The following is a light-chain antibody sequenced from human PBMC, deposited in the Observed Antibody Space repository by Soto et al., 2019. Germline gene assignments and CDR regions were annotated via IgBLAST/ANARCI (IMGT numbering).Light chain of an antibody. CDR3: SSYTSTNTWV. Sequence: QSVLTQPASVSVSPGQSITISCTGTSSDVGGYNYVSWYQQHPGKAPKFLIYEVSNRPSGVSNRFSGSKSGNTASLTISGLQAEDEADYYCSSYTSTNTWVFGGGTKLTVL. CDR2: EVS. J-gene: IGLJ3*02. V-gene: IGLV2-14*01. CDR1: SSDVGGYNY.